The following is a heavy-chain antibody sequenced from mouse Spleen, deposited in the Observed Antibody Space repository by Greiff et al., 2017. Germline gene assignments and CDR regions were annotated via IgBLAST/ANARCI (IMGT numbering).Heavy chain of an antibody. V-gene: IGHV5-6*01. CDR1: GFTFSSYG. J-gene: IGHJ3*01. CDR2: ISSGGSYT. CDR3: ARQLGPFAY. Sequence: EVKVVESGGDLVKPGGSLKLSCAASGFTFSSYGMSWVRQTPDKRLEWVATISSGGSYTYYPDSVKGRFTISRDNAKNTLYLQMSSLKSEDTAMYYCARQLGPFAYWGQGTLVTVSA. D-gene: IGHD4-1*01.